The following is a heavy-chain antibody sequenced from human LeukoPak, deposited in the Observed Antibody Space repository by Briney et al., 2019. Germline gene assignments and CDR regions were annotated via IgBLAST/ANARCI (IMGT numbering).Heavy chain of an antibody. CDR1: GFTFSSYS. J-gene: IGHJ4*02. D-gene: IGHD6-19*01. V-gene: IGHV3-21*01. CDR2: ISSSHSYI. CDR3: ARGRSGWYYDY. Sequence: GGTLRLSCAASGFTFSSYSMNWVRQAPGKGLEWVSYISSSHSYIYYADSVKGRFTISRDNAKNSLYLQMNSLRAEDTAVYYCARGRSGWYYDYWGQGTLVTVSS.